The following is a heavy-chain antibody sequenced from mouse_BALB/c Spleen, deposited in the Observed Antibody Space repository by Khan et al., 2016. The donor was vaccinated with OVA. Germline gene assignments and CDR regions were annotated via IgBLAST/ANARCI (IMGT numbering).Heavy chain of an antibody. J-gene: IGHJ2*01. CDR1: GYTFTTYW. Sequence: QVQLKQSGAELVKPGASVKMSCKPSGYTFTTYWMHWVKQRPGQGLEWIGYINPTSGYTDYHQKFKDKSTLTADNASSTPYMQLSSLRSDDSAVYYCGKDRIDYWGQGTTVTVSS. CDR2: INPTSGYT. CDR3: GKDRIDY. V-gene: IGHV1-7*01.